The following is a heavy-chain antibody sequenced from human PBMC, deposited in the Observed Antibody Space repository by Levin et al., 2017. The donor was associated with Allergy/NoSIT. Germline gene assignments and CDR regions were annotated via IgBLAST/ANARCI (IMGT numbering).Heavy chain of an antibody. J-gene: IGHJ6*02. V-gene: IGHV3-30-3*01. CDR2: ISYDGSNK. CDR3: ARGRSSGYDSSYYYYYGMDV. Sequence: GGSLRLSCAASGFTFSSYAMHWVRQAPGKGLEWVAVISYDGSNKYYADSVKGRFTISRDNSKNTLYLKMNSLRAEDTAVYYCARGRSSGYDSSYYYYYGMDVWGQGTTVTVSS. CDR1: GFTFSSYA. D-gene: IGHD5-12*01.